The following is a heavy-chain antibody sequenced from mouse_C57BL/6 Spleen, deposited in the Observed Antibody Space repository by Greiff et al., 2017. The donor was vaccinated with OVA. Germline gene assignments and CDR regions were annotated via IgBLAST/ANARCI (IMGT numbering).Heavy chain of an antibody. V-gene: IGHV1-69*01. CDR2: IDPSDSYT. CDR1: GYTFTSYW. D-gene: IGHD1-1*01. CDR3: ARARIYYYGSSYFDY. Sequence: QVQLKQSGAELVMPGASVKLSCKASGYTFTSYWMHWVKQRPGQGLEWIGEIDPSDSYTNYNQKFKGKSTLTVDKSSSTAYMQLSSLTSEDSAVYYCARARIYYYGSSYFDYWGQGTTLTVSS. J-gene: IGHJ2*01.